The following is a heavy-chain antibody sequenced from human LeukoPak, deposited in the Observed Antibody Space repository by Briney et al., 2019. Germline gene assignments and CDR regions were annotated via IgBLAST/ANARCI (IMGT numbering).Heavy chain of an antibody. CDR1: GGTFSSYA. CDR2: INPNSGGT. CDR3: ARVEMATIGGTDY. V-gene: IGHV1-2*02. J-gene: IGHJ4*02. D-gene: IGHD5-24*01. Sequence: ASVKVSCKASGGTFSSYAISWVRQAPGQGLEWMGWINPNSGGTNYAQKFQGRVTMTRDTSISTAYMELSRLRSDDTAVYYCARVEMATIGGTDYWGQGTLVTVSS.